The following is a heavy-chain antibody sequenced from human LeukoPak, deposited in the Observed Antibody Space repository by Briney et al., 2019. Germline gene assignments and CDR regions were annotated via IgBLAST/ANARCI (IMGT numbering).Heavy chain of an antibody. CDR2: IRYDGSNK. J-gene: IGHJ4*02. CDR1: GFTFSSYG. D-gene: IGHD6-6*01. V-gene: IGHV3-30*02. Sequence: RTGGSLRLSCAASGFTFSSYGMHWVRQAPGKGLEWVAFIRYDGSNKYYADSVKGRFTISRDNSKNTLYLQMNSLRAEDTAVYYCAKDPSSSTPYYFDYWGQGTLVTASS. CDR3: AKDPSSSTPYYFDY.